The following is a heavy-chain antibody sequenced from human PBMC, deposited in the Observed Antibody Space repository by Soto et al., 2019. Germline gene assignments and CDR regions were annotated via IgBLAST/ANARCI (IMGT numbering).Heavy chain of an antibody. CDR1: GFTFSSYG. Sequence: PGGSLRLFCAASGFTFSSYGMHWVRQAQGKGLEWVAVISYDGSNKYYADSVKGRFTIYRDNSKNTLYLQMNSLRAEDTAVYYCAKEEGYCSGGSCKYFDYWGQGTLVTVSS. V-gene: IGHV3-30*18. CDR3: AKEEGYCSGGSCKYFDY. CDR2: ISYDGSNK. J-gene: IGHJ4*02. D-gene: IGHD2-15*01.